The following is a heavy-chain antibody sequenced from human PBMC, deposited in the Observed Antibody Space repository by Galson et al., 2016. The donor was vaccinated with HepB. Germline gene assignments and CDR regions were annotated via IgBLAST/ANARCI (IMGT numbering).Heavy chain of an antibody. V-gene: IGHV3-23*01. Sequence: SLRLSCAASGFTFRNYGMTWVRQAPGKGLEVVSSISRKDDSTDYAASVRGRLTISRDNSKNTLSLQMNSLRAEDTALYYCVQGSTAPAVWGKGTPVTVST. CDR1: GFTFRNYG. J-gene: IGHJ6*04. CDR2: ISRKDDST. CDR3: VQGSTAPAV. D-gene: IGHD2-2*01.